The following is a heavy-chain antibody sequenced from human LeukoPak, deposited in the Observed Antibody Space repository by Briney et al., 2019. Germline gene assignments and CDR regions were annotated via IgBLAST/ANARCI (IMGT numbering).Heavy chain of an antibody. Sequence: GGSLRLPCAASGFTFSNYWVHWVRQAPGKGLVWVSRINRDGSTTNYVDSVKGRFTVSRDNAKNTLNLQMNSLRAEDTAVYYCARDKKSGESSEIDYWGQGTLVTVSS. CDR2: INRDGSTT. J-gene: IGHJ4*02. CDR1: GFTFSNYW. D-gene: IGHD3-10*01. CDR3: ARDKKSGESSEIDY. V-gene: IGHV3-74*01.